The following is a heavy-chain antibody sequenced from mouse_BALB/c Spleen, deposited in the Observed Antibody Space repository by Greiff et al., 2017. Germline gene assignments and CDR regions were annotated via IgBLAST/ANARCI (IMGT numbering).Heavy chain of an antibody. J-gene: IGHJ4*01. CDR2: IYPGGGYT. D-gene: IGHD2-14*01. Sequence: VQLQQSGAELVRPGTSVKISCKASGYTFTNYWLGWVKQRPGHGLEWIGDIYPGGGYTNYNEKFKGKATLTADTSSSTAYMQLSSLTSEDSAVYFCARSGYDEGYYYAMDYWGQGTSVTVSS. CDR1: GYTFTNYW. V-gene: IGHV1-63*02. CDR3: ARSGYDEGYYYAMDY.